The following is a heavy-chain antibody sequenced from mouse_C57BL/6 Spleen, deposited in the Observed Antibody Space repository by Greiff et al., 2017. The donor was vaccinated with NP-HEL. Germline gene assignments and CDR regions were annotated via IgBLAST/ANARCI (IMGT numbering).Heavy chain of an antibody. J-gene: IGHJ4*01. Sequence: VQLQQSGAELVRPGTSVKMSCKASGYTFTNYWIGWAKQRPGHGLEWIGDIYPGGGYTNYNEKFKGKATLTADKSSSTAYMQFSSLTSEDSAIYYCARRGPYAMDYWGQGTSVTVSS. CDR1: GYTFTNYW. D-gene: IGHD1-1*02. CDR3: ARRGPYAMDY. CDR2: IYPGGGYT. V-gene: IGHV1-63*01.